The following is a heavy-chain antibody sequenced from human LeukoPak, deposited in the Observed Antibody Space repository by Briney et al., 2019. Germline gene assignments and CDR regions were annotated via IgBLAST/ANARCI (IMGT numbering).Heavy chain of an antibody. D-gene: IGHD1-26*01. V-gene: IGHV1-2*02. Sequence: ASVKVSCKASGYTFTGYYMHWVRQAPGQGLEWRGWINPNSGGTNYAQMFQGRVTMTRDTSISTAYMELSRLRSDDTAVYYCARFPEGWGLLGFVPWGQGTLVTVSS. J-gene: IGHJ5*02. CDR1: GYTFTGYY. CDR2: INPNSGGT. CDR3: ARFPEGWGLLGFVP.